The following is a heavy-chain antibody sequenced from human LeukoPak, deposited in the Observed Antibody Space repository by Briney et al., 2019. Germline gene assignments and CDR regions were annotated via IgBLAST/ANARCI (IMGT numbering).Heavy chain of an antibody. D-gene: IGHD1-26*01. CDR2: INGGSGRT. CDR1: GYTFNSYD. Sequence: GASVKVSCKASGYTFNSYDIHWVRQAPGQRPEWMGGINGGSGRTKYLQKLRGRVTITRDTSANTAFMELSSLRSEDTAVYYCARESGRYQDFFENWGQGTLVTVSS. J-gene: IGHJ4*02. V-gene: IGHV1-3*01. CDR3: ARESGRYQDFFEN.